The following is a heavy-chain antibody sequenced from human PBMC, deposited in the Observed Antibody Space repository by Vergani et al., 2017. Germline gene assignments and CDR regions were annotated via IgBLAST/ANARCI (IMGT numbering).Heavy chain of an antibody. V-gene: IGHV3-48*03. CDR1: GFTFSSYE. J-gene: IGHJ4*02. D-gene: IGHD5-18*01. CDR2: ISSSGSTI. Sequence: EVQLVESGGGLVQPGGSLRLSCAASGFTFSSYEMNWVRQAPGKGLEWVSYISSSGSTIYYADSVKGRFTISRDNAKNSLYLQMNSLRAEDTAVYYCARVRGSGYSFDYWGQGTLVTVSS. CDR3: ARVRGSGYSFDY.